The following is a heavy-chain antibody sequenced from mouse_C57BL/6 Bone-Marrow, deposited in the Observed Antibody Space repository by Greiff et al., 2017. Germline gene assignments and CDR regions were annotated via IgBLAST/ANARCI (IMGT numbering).Heavy chain of an antibody. CDR1: GFTFSSYG. Sequence: EVKLVESGGDLVKPGGSLKLSCAASGFTFSSYGMSWVRQTPDKRLEWVATISSGGSYTYYPDSVKGRFTISRDNAKNTLYLQMSSLKSEDTAMYYCAINWGKGTTLTVSS. V-gene: IGHV5-6*01. CDR2: ISSGGSYT. J-gene: IGHJ2*01. CDR3: AIN.